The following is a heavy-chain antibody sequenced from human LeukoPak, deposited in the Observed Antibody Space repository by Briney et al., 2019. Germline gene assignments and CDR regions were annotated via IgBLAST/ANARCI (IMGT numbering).Heavy chain of an antibody. Sequence: GGSLRLSCAASGFTFSSYAMSWVRQAPGKGLEWVSDISGGGGSTYYADSVKGRFTISRDNSKDTLYLQLNSLRAEDTAVYYCAKETPSSGYPDYWGQGTLVTVSS. D-gene: IGHD3-22*01. CDR3: AKETPSSGYPDY. V-gene: IGHV3-23*01. CDR2: ISGGGGST. J-gene: IGHJ4*02. CDR1: GFTFSSYA.